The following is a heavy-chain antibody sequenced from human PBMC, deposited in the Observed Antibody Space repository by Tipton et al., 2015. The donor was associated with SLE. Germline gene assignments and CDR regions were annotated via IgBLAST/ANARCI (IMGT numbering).Heavy chain of an antibody. CDR3: ARDTYYYDSSGLSYYFDY. V-gene: IGHV3-48*03. D-gene: IGHD3-22*01. J-gene: IGHJ4*02. CDR1: GFTFSSNE. Sequence: SLRLPCAASGFTFSSNEMNWVRQVPGKGLEWISYISSSGTTIYYADSVKGRFTISRDNAKNSLYLQMNSLRAEDTAVYYCARDTYYYDSSGLSYYFDYWGQGTLVTVSS. CDR2: ISSSGTTI.